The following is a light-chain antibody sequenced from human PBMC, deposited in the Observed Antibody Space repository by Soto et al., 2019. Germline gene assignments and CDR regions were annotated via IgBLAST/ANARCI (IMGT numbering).Light chain of an antibody. J-gene: IGLJ3*02. Sequence: QSVLTQPPSASETPGQSVTISCSGSTSNIGSNTVNWYQQLPGTAPKLLVYSNDQRPSGVPDRFSASKSGTSAFLAISGLQSEDEADYDCAVWDDSLNAWVFGGGTKLTVL. CDR1: TSNIGSNT. CDR3: AVWDDSLNAWV. CDR2: SND. V-gene: IGLV1-44*01.